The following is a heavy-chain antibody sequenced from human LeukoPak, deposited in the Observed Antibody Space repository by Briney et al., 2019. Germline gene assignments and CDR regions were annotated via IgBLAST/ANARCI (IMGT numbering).Heavy chain of an antibody. J-gene: IGHJ3*02. CDR2: IYHSGST. CDR1: GGSISSGGYS. CDR3: ARDRTGRLRGDAFDI. D-gene: IGHD5-12*01. Sequence: PSETLSLTCAVSGGSISSGGYSWSWIRQPPGKGLEWIGYIYHSGSTYYNPSLKSRVTISVDRSKNQFSLNLRSVTAADTAVYYCARDRTGRLRGDAFDIWGQGTMVTVSS. V-gene: IGHV4-30-2*01.